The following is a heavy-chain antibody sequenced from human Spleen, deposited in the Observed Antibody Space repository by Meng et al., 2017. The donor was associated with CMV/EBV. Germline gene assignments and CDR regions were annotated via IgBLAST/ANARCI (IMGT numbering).Heavy chain of an antibody. J-gene: IGHJ6*02. Sequence: GGSLRLSCAASGFTFTSHAMHWVRQAPGKGLEWVAVISYDGSNKYYADSVKGQFTISRDNSKNTLYLQMNSLRTEDTAVYYCARDKSYDILFMDVWGQGTTVTVSS. V-gene: IGHV3-30-3*01. D-gene: IGHD3-9*01. CDR2: ISYDGSNK. CDR1: GFTFTSHA. CDR3: ARDKSYDILFMDV.